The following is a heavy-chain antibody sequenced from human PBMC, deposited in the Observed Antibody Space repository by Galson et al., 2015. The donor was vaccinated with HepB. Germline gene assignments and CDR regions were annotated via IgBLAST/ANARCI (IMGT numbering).Heavy chain of an antibody. CDR1: GFTFNNYA. V-gene: IGHV3-30*04. J-gene: IGHJ1*01. CDR2: RSYDGTNK. D-gene: IGHD6-19*01. Sequence: SLRLSCATSGFTFNNYAMHWVRQAPGKGLEWLAVRSYDGTNKYYADSVRGRFSISRDSSKNTVWLQMNSLTSEDTAVYYCARGGTKQWLVRAEYFQYWGQGTLVTVSS. CDR3: ARGGTKQWLVRAEYFQY.